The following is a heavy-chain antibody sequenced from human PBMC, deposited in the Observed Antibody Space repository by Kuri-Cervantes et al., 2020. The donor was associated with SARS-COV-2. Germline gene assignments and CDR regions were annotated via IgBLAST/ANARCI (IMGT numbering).Heavy chain of an antibody. CDR3: ASGYSSRLDAFDI. D-gene: IGHD6-13*01. CDR2: ISSSSSYI. Sequence: GESLKISCAASGFTFSSYSMNWVRQAPGKGPEWVSSISSSSSYIYYADSVKGRFTISRDNAKNSLYLQMNSLRAEDTAVYYCASGYSSRLDAFDIWGQGTMVTVSS. CDR1: GFTFSSYS. J-gene: IGHJ3*02. V-gene: IGHV3-21*01.